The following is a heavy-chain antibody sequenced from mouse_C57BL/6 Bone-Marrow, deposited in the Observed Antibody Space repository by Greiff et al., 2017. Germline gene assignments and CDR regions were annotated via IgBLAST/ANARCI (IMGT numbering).Heavy chain of an antibody. V-gene: IGHV5-17*01. Sequence: EVNVVESGGGLVKPGGSLKLSCAASGFTFSDYGMHWVRQAPEKGLEWVAYISSGSSTIYYADTVKDRFTISRDNAKNTLFLQMTSLRSEDTAMYYCAYYGSSYGYWYFDVWGTGTTVTVSS. D-gene: IGHD1-1*01. CDR1: GFTFSDYG. CDR3: AYYGSSYGYWYFDV. CDR2: ISSGSSTI. J-gene: IGHJ1*03.